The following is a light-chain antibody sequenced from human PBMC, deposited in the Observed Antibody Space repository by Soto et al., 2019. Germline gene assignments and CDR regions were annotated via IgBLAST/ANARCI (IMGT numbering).Light chain of an antibody. J-gene: IGLJ2*01. V-gene: IGLV2-14*03. CDR3: SSFTRSRTLV. CDR2: DVS. Sequence: QSALTQAASVSGSPGQSITISCTGTSSDVGAYNFVSWYKQHPGKAPKLIIYDVSKRPSGVSDRFSGSKSGNTASLTISGVQDEDEADYYCSSFTRSRTLVFGGGTKLTVL. CDR1: SSDVGAYNF.